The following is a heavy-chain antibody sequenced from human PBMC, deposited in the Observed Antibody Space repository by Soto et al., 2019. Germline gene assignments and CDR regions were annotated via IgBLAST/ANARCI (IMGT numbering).Heavy chain of an antibody. Sequence: SQTLSLTCAISGDSVSSNSAAWNWIRQSPSRGLEWLGRTYYRSKWYNDYAVSVKSRITINPDTSKNQFSLQLNSVTPEDSAVYYCARAPYYDYVWGSYRNHFDYLGQGNLVTVS. CDR2: TYYRSKWYN. D-gene: IGHD3-16*01. CDR3: ARAPYYDYVWGSYRNHFDY. J-gene: IGHJ4*02. CDR1: GDSVSSNSAA. V-gene: IGHV6-1*01.